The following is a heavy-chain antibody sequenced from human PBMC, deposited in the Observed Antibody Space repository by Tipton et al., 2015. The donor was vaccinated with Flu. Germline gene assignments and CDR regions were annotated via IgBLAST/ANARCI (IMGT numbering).Heavy chain of an antibody. Sequence: QSGAEVKKPGASVKVSCKASGYTFTSYGISWVRQAPGHGLEWMGWISACNGNTNYAQKLQGRVTMTTNTSTSTAYKVLRSLRSDDPARFYWAGNGSGWYGGAFDIWGQGTMVTVSS. CDR2: ISACNGNT. CDR1: GYTFTSYG. D-gene: IGHD6-19*01. CDR3: AGNGSGWYGGAFDI. J-gene: IGHJ3*02. V-gene: IGHV1-18*04.